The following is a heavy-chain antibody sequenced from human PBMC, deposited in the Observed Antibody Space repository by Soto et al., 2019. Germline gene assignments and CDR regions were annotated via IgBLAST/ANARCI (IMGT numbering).Heavy chain of an antibody. D-gene: IGHD3-10*01. CDR1: GFTFTNFR. CDR2: IKQDGSET. J-gene: IGHJ4*02. V-gene: IGHV3-7*01. Sequence: EVHLVESGGGLVRPGESLRLSCAASGFTFTNFRMSWLRQAPGKGLEWVANIKQDGSETRYVDSVKGRFTISRDNAKNSLFLQMNSLRAEDTAIYYCARSYGTGFLSGYWGQGTRVTVST. CDR3: ARSYGTGFLSGY.